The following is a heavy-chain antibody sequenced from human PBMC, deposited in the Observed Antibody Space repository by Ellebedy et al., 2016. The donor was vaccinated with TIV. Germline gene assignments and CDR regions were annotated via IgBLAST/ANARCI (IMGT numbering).Heavy chain of an antibody. Sequence: GESLKISXKGSGYSFTSYWIGWVRQMPGKGLEWMGIIYPGDSDTRYSPSFQGQVTISADKSISTAYLQWSSLKASDTAMYYCARHVGVYGSGSYSYYYGMDVWGQGTTVTVSS. CDR3: ARHVGVYGSGSYSYYYGMDV. J-gene: IGHJ6*02. D-gene: IGHD3-10*01. CDR1: GYSFTSYW. CDR2: IYPGDSDT. V-gene: IGHV5-51*01.